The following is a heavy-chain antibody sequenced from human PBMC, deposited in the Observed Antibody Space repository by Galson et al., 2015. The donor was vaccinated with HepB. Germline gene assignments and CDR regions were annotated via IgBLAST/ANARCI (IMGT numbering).Heavy chain of an antibody. CDR2: ISYGGSNN. Sequence: SLRLSCAASGFTFSSYGMHWVRQAPGKGLEWVAVISYGGSNNYYADSVKGRFTISRDNSKNTLYLQMNSLRAEDTAVYYCAKDESTRYCSGGSCYSGPDYWGQGTLVTVSS. D-gene: IGHD2-15*01. CDR1: GFTFSSYG. J-gene: IGHJ4*02. CDR3: AKDESTRYCSGGSCYSGPDY. V-gene: IGHV3-30*18.